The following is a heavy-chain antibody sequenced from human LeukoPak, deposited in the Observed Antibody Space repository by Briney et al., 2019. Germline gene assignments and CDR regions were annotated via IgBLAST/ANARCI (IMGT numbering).Heavy chain of an antibody. CDR1: GFPFDVQT. CDR3: ARGGATRGRFEN. Sequence: GSLRLSCAASGFPFDVQTMSWVRQAPGKGLDWVASMREDGSVIYYVDSVKGRFTISRDNPKNSLYLQMNSLRAEDTAVYYCARGGATRGRFENWGQGALVTVSS. CDR2: MREDGSVI. D-gene: IGHD1-26*01. V-gene: IGHV3-7*01. J-gene: IGHJ4*02.